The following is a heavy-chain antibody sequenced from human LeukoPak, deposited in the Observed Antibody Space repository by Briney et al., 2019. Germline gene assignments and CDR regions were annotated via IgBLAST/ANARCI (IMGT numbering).Heavy chain of an antibody. CDR3: ARDLPDY. CDR1: GFTFGTYW. Sequence: GGSLRLSWEGSGFTFGTYWMTGVRQAPGKGLEWVANINEDGSEKHYVGSVEGRFTISRDNAKNSVYLQMSSLRAEDMAVYYCARDLPDYWGQGTLVTVSS. J-gene: IGHJ4*02. CDR2: INEDGSEK. V-gene: IGHV3-7*03.